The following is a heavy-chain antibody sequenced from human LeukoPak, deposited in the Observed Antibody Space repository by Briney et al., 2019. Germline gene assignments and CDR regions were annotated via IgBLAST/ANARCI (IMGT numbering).Heavy chain of an antibody. CDR1: GCTVSSNY. V-gene: IGHV3-53*01. D-gene: IGHD4-11*01. J-gene: IGHJ6*03. CDR2: IYSGGST. CDR3: ARGYSNYHYYYYMDV. Sequence: PGGSLRLSCAASGCTVSSNYMSWVRQAPGKGLEWVSVIYSGGSTYYADSVKGRFTISRDNSKNTLYLQMNSLRAEDTAVYYCARGYSNYHYYYYMDVWGKGTTVTVSS.